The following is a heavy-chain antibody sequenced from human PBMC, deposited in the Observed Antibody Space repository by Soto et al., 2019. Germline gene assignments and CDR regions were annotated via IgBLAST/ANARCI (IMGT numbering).Heavy chain of an antibody. CDR2: ISSSSSYI. V-gene: IGHV3-21*01. D-gene: IGHD5-18*01. Sequence: GGSLRLSCAASGFTFSSYSMNWVRQAPGKGLEWVSSISSSSSYIYYADSVKGRFTISRDNAKNSLYLQMNSLRAEDTAVYYCARGSVEIHAFDIWGQGTMVTVSS. J-gene: IGHJ3*02. CDR1: GFTFSSYS. CDR3: ARGSVEIHAFDI.